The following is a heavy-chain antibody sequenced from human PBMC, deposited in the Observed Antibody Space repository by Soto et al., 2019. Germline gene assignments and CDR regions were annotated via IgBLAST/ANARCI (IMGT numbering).Heavy chain of an antibody. J-gene: IGHJ4*02. CDR2: ISGSGGST. CDR1: GFTFSSYA. Sequence: EVPLLESGGGLVQPGGSLRLSCAASGFTFSSYAMSWVRQAPGKGLEWVSAISGSGGSTYYADSVKGRFTISRDNSKNTLYLQMNSLRAEDTAVYYCAKDPGYSSGWYRAIDYWGQGTLVTVSS. CDR3: AKDPGYSSGWYRAIDY. D-gene: IGHD6-19*01. V-gene: IGHV3-23*01.